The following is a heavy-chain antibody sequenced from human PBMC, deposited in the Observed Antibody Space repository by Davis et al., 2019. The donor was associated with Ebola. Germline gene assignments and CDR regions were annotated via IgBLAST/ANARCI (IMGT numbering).Heavy chain of an antibody. D-gene: IGHD3-3*01. Sequence: ASVKVSCKAYGYTFTGYYMHWVRQAPGQGLEWMGWIKPNGGGTKYVQKFQGRVTMTRDTSISTAYMELSRLKSDDTAVYYCARDIFWSGPPHYWGQGTLVTVSS. CDR1: GYTFTGYY. CDR3: ARDIFWSGPPHY. CDR2: IKPNGGGT. J-gene: IGHJ4*02. V-gene: IGHV1-2*02.